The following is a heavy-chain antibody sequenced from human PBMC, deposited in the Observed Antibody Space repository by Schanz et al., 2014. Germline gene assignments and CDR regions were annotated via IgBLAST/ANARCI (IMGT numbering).Heavy chain of an antibody. CDR1: GFTFSAYA. J-gene: IGHJ4*02. Sequence: EVQLLESGGGLVQPGGSLRLSCAASGFTFSAYAMTWVRQIPGKGLEWVSAISASGTTTYYADSVKGRFTISRDNSKNTLYLQMNSLRPEDTAVYYCAKYRGYYRVSGSYRELEYWGQGTLVTVSS. V-gene: IGHV3-23*01. D-gene: IGHD3-10*01. CDR2: ISASGTTT. CDR3: AKYRGYYRVSGSYRELEY.